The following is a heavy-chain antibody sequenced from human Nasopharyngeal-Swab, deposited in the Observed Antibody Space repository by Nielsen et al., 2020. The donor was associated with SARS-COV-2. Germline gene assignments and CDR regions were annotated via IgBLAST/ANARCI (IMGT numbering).Heavy chain of an antibody. CDR3: ARGGGDYLPIDS. CDR2: ISGSNTYT. V-gene: IGHV3-11*05. Sequence: GGSLRLSCAASGFTFSDYYMSWIRQAPGKGLEWFSYISGSNTYTNCADSVKGRFTVSRDNAKNSLFLQMNSLRAEDMAVYYCARGGGDYLPIDSWGQGTLVTVSS. J-gene: IGHJ4*02. CDR1: GFTFSDYY. D-gene: IGHD4-17*01.